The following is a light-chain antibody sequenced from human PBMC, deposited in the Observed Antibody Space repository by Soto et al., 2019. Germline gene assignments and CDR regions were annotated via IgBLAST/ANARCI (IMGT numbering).Light chain of an antibody. J-gene: IGKJ1*01. CDR1: QSLTNNY. V-gene: IGKV3-20*01. Sequence: EIVLTQSPGTLSLSPGERATLSYRASQSLTNNYFAWYQQKPGRALRLLIDGASTRATGIPDRFSGSGSGTDFTLTISRLEPEDVAVYYCRQDEAVVTFGQGTKVEI. CDR3: RQDEAVVT. CDR2: GAS.